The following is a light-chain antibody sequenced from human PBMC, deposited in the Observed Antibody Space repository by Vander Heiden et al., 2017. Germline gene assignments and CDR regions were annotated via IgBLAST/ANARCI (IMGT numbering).Light chain of an antibody. CDR3: QTWVTGIQRV. CDR2: VNTDGSH. J-gene: IGLJ2*01. V-gene: IGLV4-69*01. CDR1: SGHRNYA. Sequence: QLVLTQSPSASASLGSSVKLTCTLSSGHRNYAIAWHQQQPEKGPRYLMKVNTDGSHSKGDGIPDSFSGSSSGAARYLTISSLQSEDEADYYGQTWVTGIQRVCGGGTKLT.